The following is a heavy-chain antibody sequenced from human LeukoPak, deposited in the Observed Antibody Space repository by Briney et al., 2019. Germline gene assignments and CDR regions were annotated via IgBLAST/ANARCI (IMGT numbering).Heavy chain of an antibody. Sequence: SETLSLTCTVSGGSISSSSYYWGWIRQPPGKGLEWIGSIYYSGSTYYNPSLKSRVTISVDTSKNQFSLKLSSVTAADTAVYYCARHLLPSSRVVDWFDPRGQGTLVTVSS. CDR3: ARHLLPSSRVVDWFDP. CDR2: IYYSGST. J-gene: IGHJ5*02. D-gene: IGHD2-2*01. V-gene: IGHV4-39*01. CDR1: GGSISSSSYY.